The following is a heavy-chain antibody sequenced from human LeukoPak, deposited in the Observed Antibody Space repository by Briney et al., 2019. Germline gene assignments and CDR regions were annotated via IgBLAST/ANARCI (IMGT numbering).Heavy chain of an antibody. CDR1: GGTFSSYA. Sequence: ASVKVSCKASGGTFSSYAISWVRQAPGQGLEWMGRIIPILGIANYAQKFQGRVTITADKSTSTAYMELSSLRSDDTAVYYSASSSSPRYYYYYYGMDVWGQGTTVTVSS. V-gene: IGHV1-69*04. CDR2: IIPILGIA. D-gene: IGHD6-6*01. CDR3: ASSSSPRYYYYYYGMDV. J-gene: IGHJ6*02.